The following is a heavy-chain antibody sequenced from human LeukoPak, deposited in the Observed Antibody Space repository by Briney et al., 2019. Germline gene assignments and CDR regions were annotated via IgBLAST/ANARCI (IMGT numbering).Heavy chain of an antibody. CDR3: ARVTTNVEMATIAYYFDY. Sequence: PSETLSLTCTVSGGSISSYYWSWIQQPAGKGLEWIGRIYTSGSTNYNPSLKSRVTMSVDTSKNQFSLKLSSVTAADTALYYCARVTTNVEMATIAYYFDYWGQGTLVTVSS. CDR1: GGSISSYY. V-gene: IGHV4-4*07. CDR2: IYTSGST. D-gene: IGHD5-24*01. J-gene: IGHJ4*02.